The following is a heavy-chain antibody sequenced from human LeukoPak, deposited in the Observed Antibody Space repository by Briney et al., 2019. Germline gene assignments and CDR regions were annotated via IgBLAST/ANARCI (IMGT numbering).Heavy chain of an antibody. CDR3: ARDLGRRTQLWLKLAHAFDI. CDR1: GFTFSSYW. J-gene: IGHJ3*02. Sequence: TGGSLRLSCAASGFTFSSYWMSWVRQAPGKGLEWVANIKQDGSEKYYVDSVKGRFTISRDNAKNSLYLQMNSLRAEDTAVYYCARDLGRRTQLWLKLAHAFDIWGQGTMVTVSS. D-gene: IGHD5-18*01. V-gene: IGHV3-7*01. CDR2: IKQDGSEK.